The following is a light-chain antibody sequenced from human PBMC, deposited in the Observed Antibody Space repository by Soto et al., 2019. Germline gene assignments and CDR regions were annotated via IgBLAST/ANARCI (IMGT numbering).Light chain of an antibody. V-gene: IGLV4-69*01. J-gene: IGLJ2*01. CDR1: SGHSSYA. CDR3: QTWGTGFQF. Sequence: QPVLTQSPSASASLGAPVKLTCTLSSGHSSYAIAWHQKQPGKGPRYLMDLNNDGSHTKGDGIPDRFSGSSSAADRYLIISGLPSEDEADYYCQTWGTGFQFFGGGTQLTVL. CDR2: LNNDGSH.